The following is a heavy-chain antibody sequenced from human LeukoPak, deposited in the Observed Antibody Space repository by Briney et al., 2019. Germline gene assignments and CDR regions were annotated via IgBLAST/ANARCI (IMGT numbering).Heavy chain of an antibody. D-gene: IGHD2-2*01. CDR1: GASISSTNW. J-gene: IGHJ5*02. Sequence: PSETLSLTCAISGASISSTNWWIWVRQPPGKGLEWIGEMHHSGRTNYNPSLKSRITISVDKSKNQVFLRLNSVAAADTALYYRARAQEGCSRASCYLEPWGQGTLVTVSS. CDR3: ARAQEGCSRASCYLEP. V-gene: IGHV4-4*02. CDR2: MHHSGRT.